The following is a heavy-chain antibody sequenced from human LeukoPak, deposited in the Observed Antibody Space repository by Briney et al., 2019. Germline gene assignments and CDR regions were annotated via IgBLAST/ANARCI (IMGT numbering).Heavy chain of an antibody. CDR1: GFAFSNTG. V-gene: IGHV3-23*01. Sequence: AGGSLRLSCAASGFAFSNTGMTWVRQAPGRGLEWVSTISPTGEGTYYADSVKGRFTISRDNSKNTLSLEMNSLRADDTATYYCARDAGGAWPFDYWGQGTRVIVSS. CDR3: ARDAGGAWPFDY. D-gene: IGHD4-17*01. CDR2: ISPTGEGT. J-gene: IGHJ4*02.